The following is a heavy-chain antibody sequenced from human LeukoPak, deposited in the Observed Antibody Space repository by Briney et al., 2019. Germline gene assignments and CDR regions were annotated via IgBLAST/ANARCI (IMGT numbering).Heavy chain of an antibody. V-gene: IGHV1-69*05. Sequence: ASVKVPCKASGGTFSRYTISWVRQAPGQGLEWMGRIIPMFGTANYAQKFQGRVTVTTDESTSTAYMELSSLRSEDTAVYYCATRPYYDSSGYLLTWGQGTLVTVSS. CDR2: IIPMFGTA. D-gene: IGHD3-22*01. CDR3: ATRPYYDSSGYLLT. J-gene: IGHJ5*02. CDR1: GGTFSRYT.